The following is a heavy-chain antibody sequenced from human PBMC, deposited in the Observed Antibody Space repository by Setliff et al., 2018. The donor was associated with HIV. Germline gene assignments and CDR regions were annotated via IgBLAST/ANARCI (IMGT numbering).Heavy chain of an antibody. Sequence: SETLSLTCSVSGVSIVTGGFYYSWIRQHPGRGLEWLGTFYYTGKTYYNPSLQSRLTMSAVTSKNQLYLKVTSVTAADTAVYYCAREIQFSDTTYYYYYLDDWGRGTTVTVSS. J-gene: IGHJ6*03. V-gene: IGHV4-31*03. CDR1: GVSIVTGGFY. CDR2: FYYTGKT. D-gene: IGHD5-18*01. CDR3: AREIQFSDTTYYYYYLDD.